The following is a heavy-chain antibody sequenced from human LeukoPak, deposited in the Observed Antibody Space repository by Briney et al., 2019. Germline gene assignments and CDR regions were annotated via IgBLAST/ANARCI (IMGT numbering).Heavy chain of an antibody. CDR3: AKEIRRGDSPLDS. V-gene: IGHV3-9*01. J-gene: IGHJ4*02. Sequence: GGSLTLSCSASGFYFLDHPIHWVRQAPGKGPEWVSGIGNSLSKGYADSVRGRFTISRDNAGNSVYLQMKSLRPEDTALYYCAKEIRRGDSPLDSWGQGTLVTVSS. CDR1: GFYFLDHP. CDR2: IGNSLSK.